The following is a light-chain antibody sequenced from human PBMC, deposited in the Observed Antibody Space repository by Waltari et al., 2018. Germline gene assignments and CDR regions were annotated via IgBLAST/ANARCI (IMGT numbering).Light chain of an antibody. CDR2: AVS. J-gene: IGLJ1*01. Sequence: QSALTQPASVSGSPGQSITIPCTGTSRDGGDYDWVSWYQQHPGKAPKVVIFAVSYRPSGVSNRFSGSKSGNTASLTISGLQAEDEADYYCTSYTSRHSLVFGTGTKVTVL. V-gene: IGLV2-14*03. CDR1: SRDGGDYDW. CDR3: TSYTSRHSLV.